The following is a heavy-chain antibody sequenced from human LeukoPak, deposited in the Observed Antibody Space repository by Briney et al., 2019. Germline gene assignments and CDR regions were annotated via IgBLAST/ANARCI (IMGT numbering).Heavy chain of an antibody. D-gene: IGHD3-10*01. J-gene: IGHJ6*02. Sequence: GGSLRLSCAASGFTFSDYYMSWIRQARGKGLEWVSYISSSGSTIYYADSVKGRFTISRDNAKNSLYLQMNSLRAEDTAVYYCARDFSLYGSGSYYPYGMDVWGQGTTVTVSS. CDR1: GFTFSDYY. V-gene: IGHV3-11*01. CDR3: ARDFSLYGSGSYYPYGMDV. CDR2: ISSSGSTI.